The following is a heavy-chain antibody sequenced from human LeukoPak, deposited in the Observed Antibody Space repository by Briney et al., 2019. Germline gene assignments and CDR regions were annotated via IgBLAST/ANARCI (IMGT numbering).Heavy chain of an antibody. CDR3: ARGRHYDSSGYRY. D-gene: IGHD3-22*01. J-gene: IGHJ4*02. CDR1: GFTFTGYD. Sequence: ASVKVSCKASGFTFTGYDINWVRQATGQGLEWMGWMNPNSGNTGYAQKFQGRVAMTRNTSISTAYMELSSLRSEDTAVYYCARGRHYDSSGYRYWGQGTLVTVSS. CDR2: MNPNSGNT. V-gene: IGHV1-8*01.